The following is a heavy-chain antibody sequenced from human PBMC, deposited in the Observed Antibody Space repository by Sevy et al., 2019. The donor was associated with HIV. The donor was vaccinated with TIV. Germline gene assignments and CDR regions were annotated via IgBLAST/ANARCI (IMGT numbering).Heavy chain of an antibody. CDR3: AGGRYDSSGSFDAFDI. CDR1: GFTFSNYA. D-gene: IGHD3-22*01. CDR2: IFRSGGVT. Sequence: GGSLRLSCAASGFTFSNYAMNWVRQAPGKGLEWVSTIFRSGGVTYYADSVKGRCTISRDNFKNTFNLQMHSLRAEDTAVYYCAGGRYDSSGSFDAFDIWGQGTMVTVSS. V-gene: IGHV3-23*01. J-gene: IGHJ3*02.